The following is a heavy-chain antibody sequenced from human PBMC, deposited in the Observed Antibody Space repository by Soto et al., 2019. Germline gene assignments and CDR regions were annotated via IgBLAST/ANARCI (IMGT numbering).Heavy chain of an antibody. V-gene: IGHV3-48*03. CDR3: VRYCSTNICTGVATRTFDY. CDR2: ISTSGSTV. CDR1: RCTFRTYE. Sequence: SXSLSFAASRCTFRTYEMNWFRQAPGKGLEWVSYISTSGSTVYYADSVKGRFTISRDNTRNSLYLQMNSLRDEDTALYYCVRYCSTNICTGVATRTFDYWGQRTLVTVSS. D-gene: IGHD2-2*01. J-gene: IGHJ4*02.